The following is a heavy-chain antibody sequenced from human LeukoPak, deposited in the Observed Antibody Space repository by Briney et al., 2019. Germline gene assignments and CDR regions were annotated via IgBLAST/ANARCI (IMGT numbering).Heavy chain of an antibody. Sequence: GRSLRLSCAASGFTFSGYGMHWVRQAPGKGLEWAAVIWNDGSKKYYADSVKGRFTISRDNSKKTLYLQMNSLRAEDTAVYYCARGYGSYSINYWGQGTLVTVSS. CDR3: ARGYGSYSINY. D-gene: IGHD1-26*01. J-gene: IGHJ4*02. CDR1: GFTFSGYG. V-gene: IGHV3-33*01. CDR2: IWNDGSKK.